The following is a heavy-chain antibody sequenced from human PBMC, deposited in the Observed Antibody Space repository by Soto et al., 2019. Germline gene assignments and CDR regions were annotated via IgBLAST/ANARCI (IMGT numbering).Heavy chain of an antibody. CDR1: GFTFSSYG. V-gene: IGHV3-30*18. CDR2: ISYDGSNK. CDR3: AKSGKSGWYFDL. Sequence: QVQLVESGGGVVQPGRSLRLSCAASGFTFSSYGMHWVRQAPGKGLEWVAVISYDGSNKYYADSVKGRFTISRDNSKNTLYLQMNGLRAEDTAVYYCAKSGKSGWYFDLWGRGTLVTVSS. D-gene: IGHD3-10*01. J-gene: IGHJ2*01.